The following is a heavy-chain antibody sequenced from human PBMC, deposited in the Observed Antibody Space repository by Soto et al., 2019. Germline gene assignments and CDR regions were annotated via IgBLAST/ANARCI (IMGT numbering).Heavy chain of an antibody. CDR1: GGSISSGGYY. CDR3: ARANDILNPRNAFDI. D-gene: IGHD3-9*01. J-gene: IGHJ3*02. V-gene: IGHV4-31*03. CDR2: IYYSGST. Sequence: QVQLQESGPGLVKPSQTLSLTCTVSGGSISSGGYYWSWIRQHPGKGLEWIGYIYYSGSTYYNPSLKSRVTIAVDTSKNQFSLKLSSVTAADTAVYYCARANDILNPRNAFDIWGQGTMVTVSS.